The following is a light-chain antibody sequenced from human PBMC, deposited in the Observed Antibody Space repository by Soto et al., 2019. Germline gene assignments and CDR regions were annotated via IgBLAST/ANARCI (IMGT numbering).Light chain of an antibody. CDR2: KAS. Sequence: DIQMTQSPSTLSASVGDRVTITCRASQSINSWLAWYQQKPGKAPNLLIYKASSLESGVPSRFSGSGSGTEFTRTISSLQPDDFATYYCQQYDSYSWTFGQGTKVDIK. V-gene: IGKV1-5*03. J-gene: IGKJ1*01. CDR3: QQYDSYSWT. CDR1: QSINSW.